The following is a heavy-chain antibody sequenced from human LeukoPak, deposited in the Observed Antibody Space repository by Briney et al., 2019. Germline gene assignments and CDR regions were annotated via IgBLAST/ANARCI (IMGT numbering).Heavy chain of an antibody. CDR2: IYYSGST. V-gene: IGHV4-59*12. D-gene: IGHD3-10*01. CDR3: ARLIRGSGSYPAFDY. Sequence: SETLSLTCTVSGGSISSYYWSWIRQPPGKGLEWIGYIYYSGSTNYNPSLKSRVTISVDTSKNQFSLKLSSVTAADTAVYYCARLIRGSGSYPAFDYWGQGTLVTVS. CDR1: GGSISSYY. J-gene: IGHJ4*02.